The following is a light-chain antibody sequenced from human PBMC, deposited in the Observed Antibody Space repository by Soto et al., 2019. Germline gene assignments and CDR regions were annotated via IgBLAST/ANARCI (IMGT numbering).Light chain of an antibody. Sequence: EIVMTQSPATLSVSPGESATLSCRASQSVSSNLAWYQQKPSQAPRLLIYGASTRATGIPARFSGSGSGTEFTLTISSLQSEDFAVYYCQQCDNWPPWTFGQGTKVEIK. CDR2: GAS. CDR3: QQCDNWPPWT. V-gene: IGKV3-15*01. CDR1: QSVSSN. J-gene: IGKJ1*01.